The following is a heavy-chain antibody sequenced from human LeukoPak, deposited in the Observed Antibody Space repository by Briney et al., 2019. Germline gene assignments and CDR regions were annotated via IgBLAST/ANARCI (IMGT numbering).Heavy chain of an antibody. CDR3: ASEFEYCSGGSCYSDPTEYFQH. CDR1: VYTFTRYY. V-gene: IGHV1-2*02. J-gene: IGHJ1*01. D-gene: IGHD2-15*01. CDR2: INPNSGGT. Sequence: ASVKVSRKASVYTFTRYYMHWLRQAPGQGLAWMGWINPNSGGTNYAQKFQGRVTMTRDTSISTAYMELSRLRSDDTAVYYCASEFEYCSGGSCYSDPTEYFQHWGQGTLVTVSS.